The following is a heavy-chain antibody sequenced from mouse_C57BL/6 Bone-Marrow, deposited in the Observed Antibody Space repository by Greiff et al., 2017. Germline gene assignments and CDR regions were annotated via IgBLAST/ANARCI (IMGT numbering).Heavy chain of an antibody. CDR2: ISDGGSYT. Sequence: EVQGVESGGGLVKPGGSLKLSCAASGFTFSSYAMSWVRQTPEKRLEWVATISDGGSYTYYPDNVKGRFTISRDNAKNNLYLQMSHLKAEDTAMYYCARDWGVAYWGQGTLVTVSA. CDR1: GFTFSSYA. D-gene: IGHD4-1*01. J-gene: IGHJ3*01. V-gene: IGHV5-4*01. CDR3: ARDWGVAY.